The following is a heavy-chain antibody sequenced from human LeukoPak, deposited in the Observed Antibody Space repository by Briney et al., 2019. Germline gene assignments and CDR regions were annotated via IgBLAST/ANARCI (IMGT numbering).Heavy chain of an antibody. D-gene: IGHD2-2*01. CDR3: ARDSSYEAFDI. CDR2: ISPYNGNT. J-gene: IGHJ3*02. V-gene: IGHV1-18*01. CDR1: GYTFISYT. Sequence: GASVKVSCKASGYTFISYTVTWVRQAPGQGLEWMGWISPYNGNTNFAQKFQGRVTMTTDTSTSTAYMELRSLRSDGTAVYYCARDSSYEAFDIWGQGTMVTVSS.